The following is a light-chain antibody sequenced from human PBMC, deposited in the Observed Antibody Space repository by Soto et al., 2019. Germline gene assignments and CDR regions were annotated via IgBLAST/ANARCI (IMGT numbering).Light chain of an antibody. V-gene: IGLV2-23*02. Sequence: QSVRTQPASVSGSPGQSITISCTGTSSDVGTYNLVSWYQQHPGKAPKLMIYEVIKRPSGVSDRFSGSKSGNTASLTISGLQAEDEADYYRSSYAGSSVYVFGTGTKSPS. CDR3: SSYAGSSVYV. CDR1: SSDVGTYNL. CDR2: EVI. J-gene: IGLJ1*01.